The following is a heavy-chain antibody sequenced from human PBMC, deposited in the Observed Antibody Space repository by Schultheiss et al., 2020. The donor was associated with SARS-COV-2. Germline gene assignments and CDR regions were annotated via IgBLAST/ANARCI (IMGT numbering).Heavy chain of an antibody. D-gene: IGHD3-10*01. Sequence: SETLSLTCTVSGGSISSYYWSWIRQPPGKGLEWIGYIYYRGSTNYNPSLKRRVTISVDTSKNQFSLKLSYMTAADTAGYCCARARLWFGGLHYDYWGQGTLVTVAS. CDR1: GGSISSYY. CDR2: IYYRGST. CDR3: ARARLWFGGLHYDY. V-gene: IGHV4-59*01. J-gene: IGHJ4*02.